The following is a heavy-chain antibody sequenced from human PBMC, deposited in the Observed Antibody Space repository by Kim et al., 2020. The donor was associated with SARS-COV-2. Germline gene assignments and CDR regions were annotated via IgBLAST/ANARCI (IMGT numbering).Heavy chain of an antibody. CDR1: GFTFSSYA. Sequence: GGSLRLSCAASGFTFSSYAMHWVRQAPGKGLEWVAVISYDGSNKYYADSVKGRFTISRDNSKNTLYLQMNSLRAEDTAVYYCARELWFRETNWFDPWGQG. J-gene: IGHJ5*02. CDR2: ISYDGSNK. V-gene: IGHV3-30-3*01. CDR3: ARELWFRETNWFDP. D-gene: IGHD3-10*01.